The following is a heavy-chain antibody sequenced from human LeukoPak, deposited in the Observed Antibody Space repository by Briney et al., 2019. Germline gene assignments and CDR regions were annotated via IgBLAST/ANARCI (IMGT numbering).Heavy chain of an antibody. D-gene: IGHD3-10*01. V-gene: IGHV3-30*02. CDR3: AKDKPVWFGEADAFDI. CDR2: IRYDGSNK. CDR1: GFTFSSYG. J-gene: IGHJ3*02. Sequence: GGSLRLSCAASGFTFSSYGMHWVRQAPGKELEWVAFIRYDGSNKYYADSVKGRFTISRDNSKNTLYLQMNSLRAEDTAVYYCAKDKPVWFGEADAFDIWGQGTMVTVSS.